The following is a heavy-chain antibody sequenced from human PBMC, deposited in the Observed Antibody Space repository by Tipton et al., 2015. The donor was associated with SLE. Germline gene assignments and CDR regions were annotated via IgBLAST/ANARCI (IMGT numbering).Heavy chain of an antibody. Sequence: LRLSCTVSGGSISSYYWSWIRQPPGKGLEWIGYIYYSGSTDYNPSLKSRVTISVDTSKNQFSLKLSSVTAADTAVYYCARERGTDWGQGPLVTVSS. J-gene: IGHJ4*02. CDR3: ARERGTD. V-gene: IGHV4-59*01. CDR2: IYYSGST. CDR1: GGSISSYY.